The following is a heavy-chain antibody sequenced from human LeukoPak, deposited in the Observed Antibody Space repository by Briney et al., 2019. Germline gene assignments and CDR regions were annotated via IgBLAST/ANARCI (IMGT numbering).Heavy chain of an antibody. V-gene: IGHV3-21*01. CDR1: GFTFSSYS. J-gene: IGHJ6*03. CDR2: ISSSSSYI. D-gene: IGHD1-14*01. CDR3: AKPWDYYYMDV. Sequence: GGSLRLSCAASGFTFSSYSMNWVRQAPGKGLEWVSSISSSSSYIYYADSVKGRFTISRDNAKNSLYLQMNSLRAEDTAVCYCAKPWDYYYMDVWGKGTTVTVSS.